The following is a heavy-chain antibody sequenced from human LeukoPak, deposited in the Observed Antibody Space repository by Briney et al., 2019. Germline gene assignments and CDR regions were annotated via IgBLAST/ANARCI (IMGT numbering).Heavy chain of an antibody. Sequence: PGGSLRLSCAASGFTFSSYGMHWVRQAPGKGLEWVAVISYDGSNKYYADSVKGRFTISRDNSKNTLYLQMNSLRAEDTAVYYCVRATVTLFDYWGQGTLVTVSS. CDR2: ISYDGSNK. CDR1: GFTFSSYG. D-gene: IGHD4-17*01. J-gene: IGHJ4*02. V-gene: IGHV3-30*03. CDR3: VRATVTLFDY.